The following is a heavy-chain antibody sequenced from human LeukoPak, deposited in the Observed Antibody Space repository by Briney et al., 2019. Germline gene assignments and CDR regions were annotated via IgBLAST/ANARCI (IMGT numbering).Heavy chain of an antibody. Sequence: SQTLSLTCTVSGVSINSDAYFWSWIRQPPGKGLEWIGYIYHSGNTYYNPSLKSRVIISLDTSKNQFSLKLSSVTAADTAVYYCARVSYYNPRYYFDYWGQGTLVTVSS. CDR2: IYHSGNT. CDR1: GVSINSDAYF. D-gene: IGHD3-10*01. J-gene: IGHJ4*02. V-gene: IGHV4-30-2*01. CDR3: ARVSYYNPRYYFDY.